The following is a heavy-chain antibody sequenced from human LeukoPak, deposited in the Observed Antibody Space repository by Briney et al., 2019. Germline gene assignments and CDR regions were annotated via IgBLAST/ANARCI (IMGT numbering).Heavy chain of an antibody. CDR3: AVIVDLDY. CDR2: IKQDGSEK. CDR1: GFTFSSYG. V-gene: IGHV3-7*01. J-gene: IGHJ4*02. Sequence: GGSLRLSCAASGFTFSSYGMSWVRQAPGKGLEWVANIKQDGSEKYYVDSVKGRFTISRDNAKNSLYLQMNSLRAEDTAVYYCAVIVDLDYWGQGTLVTVSS. D-gene: IGHD3-22*01.